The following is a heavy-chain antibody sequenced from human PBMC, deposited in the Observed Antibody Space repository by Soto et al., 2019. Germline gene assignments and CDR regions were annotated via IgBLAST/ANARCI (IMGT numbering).Heavy chain of an antibody. CDR3: AKAVGEYLYFFNT. J-gene: IGHJ5*02. D-gene: IGHD3-10*01. V-gene: IGHV3-23*01. CDR2: IAASGHNT. Sequence: EVQVLESGGGLIQPGGSLRLSCAFSGLTFSRYAASWVRQAPGKGLEWVSGIAASGHNTYYADSVEGRFTISRDNSNNTLFLQMNNLRAEDTAVYYCAKAVGEYLYFFNTWGQEILVTVSS. CDR1: GLTFSRYA.